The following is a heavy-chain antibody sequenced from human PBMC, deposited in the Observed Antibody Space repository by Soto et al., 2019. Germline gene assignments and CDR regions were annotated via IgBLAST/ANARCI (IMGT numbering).Heavy chain of an antibody. CDR1: GFTFSDYV. J-gene: IGHJ4*02. Sequence: QVQLVESGGGVVQPGSSLRLSCAASGFTFSDYVIHWFRQAPGKGLEWVAVIWFDGSNEYYADSVKGRFSISRGNSKNTVYLQMNSLSVEDTALYYCARYGYCADGVCNYYFDFWGQGTLVTVSS. CDR3: ARYGYCADGVCNYYFDF. D-gene: IGHD2-8*01. V-gene: IGHV3-33*01. CDR2: IWFDGSNE.